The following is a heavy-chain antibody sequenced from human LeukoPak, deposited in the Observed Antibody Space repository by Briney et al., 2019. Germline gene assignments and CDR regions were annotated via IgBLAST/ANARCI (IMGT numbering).Heavy chain of an antibody. J-gene: IGHJ5*02. D-gene: IGHD6-13*01. Sequence: GGSLRLSCAASGFAFSSYAMNWVRQAPGKGLEWVSSISGSGSGTHYADSVKGRFTISRDNSKNTLYLQLNDLRAEDTALYYCAKGKADNNLDWFDPWGQGTQVIVSS. CDR1: GFAFSSYA. CDR3: AKGKADNNLDWFDP. CDR2: ISGSGSGT. V-gene: IGHV3-23*01.